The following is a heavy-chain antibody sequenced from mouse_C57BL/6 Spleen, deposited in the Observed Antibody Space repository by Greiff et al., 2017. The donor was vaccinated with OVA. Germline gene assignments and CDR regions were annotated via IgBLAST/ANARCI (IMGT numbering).Heavy chain of an antibody. D-gene: IGHD2-10*01. V-gene: IGHV1-69*01. CDR2: IDPSDSYT. CDR3: ARAYYGNTWYFDV. CDR1: GYTFTRSW. J-gene: IGHJ1*03. Sequence: QVQLQQPGAELVMPGASVKLSCKASGYTFTRSWMHWVKQRPGQGLEWIGEIDPSDSYTNYNQKFKGKSTLTVDKSSSTAYMQLSSLTSEDSAVYYCARAYYGNTWYFDVWGTGTTVTVSS.